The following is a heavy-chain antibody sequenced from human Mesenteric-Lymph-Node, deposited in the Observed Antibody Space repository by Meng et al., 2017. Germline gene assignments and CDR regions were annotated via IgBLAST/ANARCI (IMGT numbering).Heavy chain of an antibody. D-gene: IGHD3-10*01. CDR3: ARDTYYYASGNIAPFDY. Sequence: SETLSLTCAVYGGSFSSYYWGWIRQPPGKGLEWIGSIYYSGSTYYNPSLKSRVTISVDTSKNQFSLKLNSVTAADTASYYCARDTYYYASGNIAPFDYWGHGTLVTVSS. J-gene: IGHJ4*01. CDR2: IYYSGST. V-gene: IGHV4-39*07. CDR1: GGSFSSYY.